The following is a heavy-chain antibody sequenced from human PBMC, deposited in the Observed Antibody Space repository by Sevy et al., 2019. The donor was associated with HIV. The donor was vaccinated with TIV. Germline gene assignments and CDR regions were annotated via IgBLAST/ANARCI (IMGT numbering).Heavy chain of an antibody. V-gene: IGHV3-48*03. D-gene: IGHD3-10*01. Sequence: GGSLRLSCVASGFTFSSYEMNWVRQAPGKGLEWISYISNSGTSMYYSDSVKGRFTISRDNARNSLYLQMNSLRAEDTAVYHCAKDRVSGTYYTGDFDYWGQGTLVTVSS. J-gene: IGHJ4*02. CDR1: GFTFSSYE. CDR2: ISNSGTSM. CDR3: AKDRVSGTYYTGDFDY.